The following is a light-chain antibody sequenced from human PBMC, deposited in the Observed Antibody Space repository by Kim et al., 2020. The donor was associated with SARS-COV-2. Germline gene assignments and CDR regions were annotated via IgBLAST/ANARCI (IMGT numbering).Light chain of an antibody. CDR2: DVF. Sequence: QSALTQPASVSGSPGQSITISCTGTSSDVSAYNYVSWYQQHPGKAPKLMIYDVFKRPSGVSNRFSGSKSGNTASLTISVLQTEDEADYYCTSYTRSSTYVFGTGTKVTVL. J-gene: IGLJ1*01. V-gene: IGLV2-14*03. CDR3: TSYTRSSTYV. CDR1: SSDVSAYNY.